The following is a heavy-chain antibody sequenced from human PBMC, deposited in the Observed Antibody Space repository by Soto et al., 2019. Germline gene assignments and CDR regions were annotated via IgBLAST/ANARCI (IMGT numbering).Heavy chain of an antibody. CDR3: ARDSGVVPHTMDV. J-gene: IGHJ6*01. Sequence: GSAVKVSCKGYDYTIISNGISWVRQAPGQGLEWMGWISAYNGNTNYAQKVQGRVTMTTDTSTSTAYMDQRSLRSDDTAVYFCARDSGVVPHTMDVWRQLTTLHVSS. V-gene: IGHV1-18*01. CDR2: ISAYNGNT. CDR1: DYTIISNG. D-gene: IGHD2-21*01.